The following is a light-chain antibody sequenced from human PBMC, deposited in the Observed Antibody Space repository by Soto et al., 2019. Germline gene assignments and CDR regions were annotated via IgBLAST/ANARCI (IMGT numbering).Light chain of an antibody. Sequence: EIVLTQSPGTLCLSPGERATLSCRASQSVNSNYLAWYQQRPCQAPRLLIFDASSRATAIPDRFSGSGSGTDFTLTINRLEPEDFAVYYCQQYGSSRTFGQGTKV. CDR2: DAS. CDR3: QQYGSSRT. J-gene: IGKJ1*01. V-gene: IGKV3-20*01. CDR1: QSVNSNY.